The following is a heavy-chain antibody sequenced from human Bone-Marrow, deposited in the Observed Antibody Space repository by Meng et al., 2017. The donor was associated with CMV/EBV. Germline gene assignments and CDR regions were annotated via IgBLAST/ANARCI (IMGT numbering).Heavy chain of an antibody. V-gene: IGHV1-8*02. CDR2: MNPNSGNT. Sequence: ASVKVSCKASGYTFTGYYMHWVRQAPGQGLEWMGWMNPNSGNTGYAQKFQGRVTMTRNTSISTAYMELSSLRSEDTAVYYCARGRGYCSSTSCYKPHGMDVWGQGTTVTVSS. CDR1: GYTFTGYY. CDR3: ARGRGYCSSTSCYKPHGMDV. D-gene: IGHD2-2*02. J-gene: IGHJ6*02.